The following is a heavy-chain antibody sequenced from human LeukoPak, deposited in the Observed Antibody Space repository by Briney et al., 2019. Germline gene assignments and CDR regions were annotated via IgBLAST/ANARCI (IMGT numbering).Heavy chain of an antibody. CDR1: GGSTSSSSYY. CDR2: IYYSGST. CDR3: ARPVAGYDFWSGYFANYYYYMDV. V-gene: IGHV4-39*01. D-gene: IGHD3-3*01. Sequence: SETLSLTCTVSGGSTSSSSYYWGWIRQPPGKGLEWIGSIYYSGSTYYNPSLKSRVTISVDTSKNQFSLKLSSVTAAGTAVYCYARPVAGYDFWSGYFANYYYYMDVWGKGTTVTVSS. J-gene: IGHJ6*03.